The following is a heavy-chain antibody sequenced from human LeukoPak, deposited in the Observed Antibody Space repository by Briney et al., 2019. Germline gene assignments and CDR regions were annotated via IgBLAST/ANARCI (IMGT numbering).Heavy chain of an antibody. J-gene: IGHJ4*02. CDR2: TQTSGST. Sequence: PSETLSLTCTVFGVSISSGNYYWSWIRQPAGKGLEWIGRTQTSGSTNYNPSLKSRVTISVDTSKNQFSLNLSSVTAADTAVYYCARDQDSSGWYYWGQGTLVTVSS. V-gene: IGHV4-61*02. CDR3: ARDQDSSGWYY. CDR1: GVSISSGNYY. D-gene: IGHD6-19*01.